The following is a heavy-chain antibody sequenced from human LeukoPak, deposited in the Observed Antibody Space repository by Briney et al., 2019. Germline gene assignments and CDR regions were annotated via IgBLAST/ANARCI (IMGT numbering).Heavy chain of an antibody. CDR3: ARGHWLDSFAY. D-gene: IGHD6-19*01. V-gene: IGHV3-7*01. CDR1: GFTFSRYW. CDR2: IKQDGSEK. Sequence: GGSLRLSCASSGFTFSRYWMSWVRQAPGKGLEWVANIKQDGSEKYYVDSVKDRFTISRDNANNSLFLQMNSLSAEDTAVYYCARGHWLDSFAYWGQGTLVTVYS. J-gene: IGHJ4*02.